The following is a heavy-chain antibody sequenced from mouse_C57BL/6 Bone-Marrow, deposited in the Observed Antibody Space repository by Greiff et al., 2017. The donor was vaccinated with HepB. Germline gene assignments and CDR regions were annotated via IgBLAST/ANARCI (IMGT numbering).Heavy chain of an antibody. Sequence: VQLQQSGAELVKPGASVKMSCKASGYTFTTYPIEWMMQNHGKSLEWIGNFHPYNDDTKYNEKFKGKVTLTVEKSSSTVYLELSRLTSDDYAVYYCARGYYGSSRYFDYWGQGTTLTGSS. D-gene: IGHD1-1*01. CDR2: FHPYNDDT. CDR1: GYTFTTYP. V-gene: IGHV1-47*01. CDR3: ARGYYGSSRYFDY. J-gene: IGHJ2*01.